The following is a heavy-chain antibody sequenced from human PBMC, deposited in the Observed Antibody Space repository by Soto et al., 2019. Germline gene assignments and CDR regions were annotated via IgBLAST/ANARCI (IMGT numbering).Heavy chain of an antibody. CDR1: GGTFSSYA. V-gene: IGHV1-69*13. J-gene: IGHJ6*02. Sequence: SVKVSCKASGGTFSSYAISWVRQAPGQGLEWMGGIIPIFGTANYAQKFQGRVTITADESTSTAYMELSSLRSEDTAVYYCASGAQHDYGSNTLYYYYYGMDVWGQGTTVTVSS. D-gene: IGHD3-16*01. CDR2: IIPIFGTA. CDR3: ASGAQHDYGSNTLYYYYYGMDV.